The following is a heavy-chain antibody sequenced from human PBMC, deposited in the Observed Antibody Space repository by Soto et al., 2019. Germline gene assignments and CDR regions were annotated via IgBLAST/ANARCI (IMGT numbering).Heavy chain of an antibody. J-gene: IGHJ4*01. CDR3: ARVKLVAVASLFSYYFDS. V-gene: IGHV3-21*01. D-gene: IGHD2-8*02. CDR2: ITSSSRYI. Sequence: GGSLRLSCAASGFTFSSYSMNWVRQAPGKGLEWVSSITSSSRYIYYADSVKGRFTISRDNAKNSLYLQMNSLRAEDTAVYYCARVKLVAVASLFSYYFDSWGQGTLVTVSS. CDR1: GFTFSSYS.